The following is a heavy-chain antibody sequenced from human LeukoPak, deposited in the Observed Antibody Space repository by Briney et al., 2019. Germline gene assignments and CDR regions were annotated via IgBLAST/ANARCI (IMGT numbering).Heavy chain of an antibody. CDR2: IYTSGST. CDR3: ARGYGSGSSYYYYMDV. CDR1: GGSISSYY. Sequence: SETLSLTCTVSGGSISSYYWSWIRQPAGKGLEWIGRIYTSGSTNYNPSLKSRVTMSVDTSKNQFSLKLSSVTAADTAVYYCARGYGSGSSYYYYMDVWGKGTTVTVSS. D-gene: IGHD3-10*01. J-gene: IGHJ6*03. V-gene: IGHV4-4*07.